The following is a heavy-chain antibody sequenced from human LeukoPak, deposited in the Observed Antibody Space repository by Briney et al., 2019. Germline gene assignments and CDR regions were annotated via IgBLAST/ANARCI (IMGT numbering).Heavy chain of an antibody. J-gene: IGHJ4*02. CDR2: ISSSSSTI. CDR3: ARVAVAGTNY. V-gene: IGHV3-48*01. CDR1: GFIFRNYE. D-gene: IGHD6-19*01. Sequence: GGSLRLSCAASGFIFRNYEMNWVRRAPGKGLEWVSYISSSSSTIYYADSAKGRFTISRDNAKNSLYLQMNSLRAEDTAVYYCARVAVAGTNYWGQGTLSPSPQ.